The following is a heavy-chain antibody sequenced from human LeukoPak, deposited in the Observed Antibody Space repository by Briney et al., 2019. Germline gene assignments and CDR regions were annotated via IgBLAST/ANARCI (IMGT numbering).Heavy chain of an antibody. D-gene: IGHD3-9*01. J-gene: IGHJ5*02. CDR1: GYTFTGYY. CDR2: INPNSGGT. CDR3: ARGGYFDSPPPSNWFDP. V-gene: IGHV1-2*04. Sequence: ASVKVSCKAYGYTFTGYYMHWVRQAPGQGLEWMGWINPNSGGTNYAQKFQGWVTMTRDTSISTAYMELSRLRSDDTAVYYCARGGYFDSPPPSNWFDPWGQGTLVAVSS.